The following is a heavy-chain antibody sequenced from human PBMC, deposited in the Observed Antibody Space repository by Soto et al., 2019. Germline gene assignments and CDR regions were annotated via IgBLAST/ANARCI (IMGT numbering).Heavy chain of an antibody. V-gene: IGHV3-23*01. CDR3: AKEAEYCSSTSCYAPTDFDY. D-gene: IGHD2-2*01. CDR1: GFTFSSYA. J-gene: IGHJ4*02. CDR2: ISGSGGST. Sequence: GGSLRLSCAASGFTFSSYAMSWVRQAPGKGLEWVSAISGSGGSTYYADSVKGRFTISRDNSKNTLYLQMNSLRAEDTAVYYFAKEAEYCSSTSCYAPTDFDYWGQGTLVTVSS.